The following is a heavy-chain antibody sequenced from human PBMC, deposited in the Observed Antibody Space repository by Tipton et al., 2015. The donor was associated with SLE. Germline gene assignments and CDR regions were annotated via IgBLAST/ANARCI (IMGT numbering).Heavy chain of an antibody. CDR2: INHSGST. CDR1: GGSFSGYY. V-gene: IGHV4-34*01. Sequence: TLSLTCAVYGGSFSGYYWSWIRQPPGKGLEWIGEINHSGSTNYNPSLKSRVTISVDTSKNQFSLKLSSVTAADTAVYYCARAGIYYDSPRSGWYFDLWGRGTLVTVSS. CDR3: ARAGIYYDSPRSGWYFDL. D-gene: IGHD3-22*01. J-gene: IGHJ2*01.